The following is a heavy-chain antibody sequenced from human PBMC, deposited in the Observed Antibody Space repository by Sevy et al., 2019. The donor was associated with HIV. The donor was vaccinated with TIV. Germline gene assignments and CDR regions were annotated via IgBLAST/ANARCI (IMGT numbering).Heavy chain of an antibody. Sequence: GGSLRLSCAASGFTFSNYWMHWVRQAPGKGLVWVSHINTDGESIRYADSLKGRFTNSRDNAKNTLYLQVNSLRAEDTAVYYCARGTRGTFGNWGQGTLVTVSS. CDR1: GFTFSNYW. V-gene: IGHV3-74*01. CDR3: ARGTRGTFGN. J-gene: IGHJ4*02. CDR2: INTDGESI. D-gene: IGHD1-26*01.